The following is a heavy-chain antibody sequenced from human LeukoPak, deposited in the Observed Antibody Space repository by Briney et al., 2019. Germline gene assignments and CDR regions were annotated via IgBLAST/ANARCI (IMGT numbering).Heavy chain of an antibody. CDR1: GFTFSSYA. V-gene: IGHV3-23*01. CDR3: ANAGDYYDSSGYYY. CDR2: ISGSGGST. Sequence: PGGSLRLSCAASGFTFSSYAMSWVRQASGKGLEWVSAISGSGGSTYYADSVKGRFTISRDNSKNTLYLQMNSLRAEDTAVYYCANAGDYYDSSGYYYWGQGTLVTVSS. J-gene: IGHJ4*02. D-gene: IGHD3-22*01.